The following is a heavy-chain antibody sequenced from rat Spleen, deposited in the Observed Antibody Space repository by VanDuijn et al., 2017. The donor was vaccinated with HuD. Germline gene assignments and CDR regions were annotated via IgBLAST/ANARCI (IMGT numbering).Heavy chain of an antibody. V-gene: IGHV5S13*01. CDR3: ASHWGRAYFDY. CDR1: GFTFSDYY. Sequence: EVQLVESDGGLVQPGRSLKLSCAASGFTFSDYYMAWVRQAPTKGLEWVATISPSGVTYYRDSVKGRFTLSRDNAKNTQSLQMDSLRSEDTATYYCASHWGRAYFDYWGQGVMVAVSS. J-gene: IGHJ2*01. D-gene: IGHD5-1*01. CDR2: ISPSGVT.